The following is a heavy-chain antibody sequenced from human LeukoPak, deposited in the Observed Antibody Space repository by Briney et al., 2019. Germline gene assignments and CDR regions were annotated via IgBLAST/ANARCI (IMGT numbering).Heavy chain of an antibody. D-gene: IGHD2-15*01. J-gene: IGHJ4*02. V-gene: IGHV3-30*18. CDR1: GFTFSSYG. Sequence: SGGSLRLSCAASGFTFSSYGMHWVRQAPGKGLEWVAVISYDGSNKYYADSVKGRFTISRDNSKNTLYLQMNSLRAEDTAVYYCAKGLGYCSGGSCYPYYFDYWGQGTLVTVSS. CDR2: ISYDGSNK. CDR3: AKGLGYCSGGSCYPYYFDY.